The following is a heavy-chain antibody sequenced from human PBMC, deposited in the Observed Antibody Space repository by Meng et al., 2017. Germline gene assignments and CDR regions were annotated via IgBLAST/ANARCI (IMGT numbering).Heavy chain of an antibody. V-gene: IGHV3-23*01. CDR3: ARDMTLAAAMVY. J-gene: IGHJ4*02. CDR2: ISGSGGST. CDR1: GFTFSSYA. Sequence: EVQLLGSGGGLVQPGGSLRLSCAASGFTFSSYAMSWVRQAPGKGLEGVSAISGSGGSTYYADSVKGRFTISRDNAKNSLYLQMNSLRAEDTAVYYCARDMTLAAAMVYWGQGTLVTVSS. D-gene: IGHD5-18*01.